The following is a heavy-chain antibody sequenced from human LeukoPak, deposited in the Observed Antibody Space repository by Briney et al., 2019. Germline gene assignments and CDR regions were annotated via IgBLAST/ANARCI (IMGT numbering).Heavy chain of an antibody. V-gene: IGHV1-69*05. Sequence: ASVKVSCKASGGTFSSYAISWVRQAPGQGLEWMGGIIPIFGTANYAQKLQGRVTMTTDTSTSTAYMELRSLRSDDTAVYYCARDSMTTVPFDYWGQGTLVTVSS. CDR2: IIPIFGTA. J-gene: IGHJ4*02. CDR3: ARDSMTTVPFDY. D-gene: IGHD4-11*01. CDR1: GGTFSSYA.